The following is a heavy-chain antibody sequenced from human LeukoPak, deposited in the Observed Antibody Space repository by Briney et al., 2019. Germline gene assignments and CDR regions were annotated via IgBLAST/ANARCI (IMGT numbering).Heavy chain of an antibody. J-gene: IGHJ4*02. CDR1: GYTFTSYD. D-gene: IGHD3-3*01. V-gene: IGHV1-8*03. Sequence: ASVKVSCKASGYTFTSYDINWVRQATGLGLEWMGWMNPISGNTGYAQKFQGRVTITRNTSISTAYMELSSLRSEDTAVYYCARGPPQGSGPDYWGQGTLVTVSS. CDR2: MNPISGNT. CDR3: ARGPPQGSGPDY.